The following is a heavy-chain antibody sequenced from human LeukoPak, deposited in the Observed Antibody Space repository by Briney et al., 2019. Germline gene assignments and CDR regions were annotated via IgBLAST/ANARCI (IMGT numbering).Heavy chain of an antibody. V-gene: IGHV3-23*01. CDR3: AKEIAAIGLPAVDY. D-gene: IGHD6-13*01. CDR2: ISSDGGT. J-gene: IGHJ4*02. CDR1: GFTFSSYA. Sequence: GGSLRLSCAASGFTFSSYAMSWVRQAPGKGLEWVSGISSDGGTFYPDSVKGRFTISRDNSKNTLYLQMNSLRAADTAIYYCAKEIAAIGLPAVDYWGQGTLVTVSS.